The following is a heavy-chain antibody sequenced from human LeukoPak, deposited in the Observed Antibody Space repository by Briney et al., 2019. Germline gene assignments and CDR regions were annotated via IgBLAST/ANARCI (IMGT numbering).Heavy chain of an antibody. V-gene: IGHV1-69*13. CDR3: ARVGVNSLYYYGSGSYHPWFDP. CDR1: GGTFSSYA. CDR2: IIPIFGTA. D-gene: IGHD3-10*01. Sequence: GASVKVSCKASGGTFSSYAISWVRQAPGQGLEWMGGIIPIFGTANYAQKFQGRVTITADEYTSTAYMELSSLRSEDTAVYYCARVGVNSLYYYGSGSYHPWFDPWGQGTLVTVSS. J-gene: IGHJ5*02.